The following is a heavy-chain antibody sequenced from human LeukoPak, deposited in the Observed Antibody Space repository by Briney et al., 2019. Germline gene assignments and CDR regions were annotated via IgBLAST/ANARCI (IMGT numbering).Heavy chain of an antibody. Sequence: GGSLGLSCAASGAAFSKYGMKWVRQAAGAGLEYISGISRSGDITHYADSVKGRFTISRDNVKNTLYLQMNSLRAEDTALYYCATEGFYFWGPGTQVTVSS. CDR2: ISRSGDIT. V-gene: IGHV3-23*01. J-gene: IGHJ4*02. CDR1: GAAFSKYG. CDR3: ATEGFYF.